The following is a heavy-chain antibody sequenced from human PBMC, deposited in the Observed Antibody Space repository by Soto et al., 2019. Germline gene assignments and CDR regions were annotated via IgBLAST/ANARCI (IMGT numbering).Heavy chain of an antibody. CDR3: ARVGSYYDSSGYYGMDV. CDR2: INSDGSST. CDR1: GFPFSSCW. D-gene: IGHD3-22*01. J-gene: IGHJ6*02. V-gene: IGHV3-74*01. Sequence: LXXSRAARGFPFSSCWMHWVRQAPGKGLVWVSRINSDGSSTSYADSVKGRFTISRDNAKNTLYLQMNSLRAEDTAVYYCARVGSYYDSSGYYGMDVWGQGTTVTVSS.